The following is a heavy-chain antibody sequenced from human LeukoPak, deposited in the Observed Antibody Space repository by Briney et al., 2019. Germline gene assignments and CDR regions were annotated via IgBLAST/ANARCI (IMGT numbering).Heavy chain of an antibody. CDR2: ISGSGGGT. D-gene: IGHD3-22*01. J-gene: IGHJ4*02. V-gene: IGHV3-23*01. Sequence: GGSLRLSCAASGFTFSSHAMSWVRQAPGKGLEWLTGISGSGGGTYYTDSVKGRFTISQDNSKNMLYLQMNRLRAEDTAVYYCAKDRDSSVYYWADWGQGTLVTVSS. CDR1: GFTFSSHA. CDR3: AKDRDSSVYYWAD.